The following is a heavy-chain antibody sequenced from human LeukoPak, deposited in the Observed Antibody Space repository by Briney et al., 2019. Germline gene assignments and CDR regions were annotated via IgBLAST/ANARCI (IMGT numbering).Heavy chain of an antibody. CDR2: ISSSGST. CDR3: ARYDVWGSYRAFDY. J-gene: IGHJ4*02. CDR1: GDSISSGDYY. D-gene: IGHD3-16*02. V-gene: IGHV4-61*02. Sequence: MASETLSLTCTVSGDSISSGDYYWSWLRQPAGKGLEWIGRISSSGSTNYNPSLKSRVTISVDTSKNQFSLRLSSVTAADTAVYYCARYDVWGSYRAFDYWGQGTLVTVSS.